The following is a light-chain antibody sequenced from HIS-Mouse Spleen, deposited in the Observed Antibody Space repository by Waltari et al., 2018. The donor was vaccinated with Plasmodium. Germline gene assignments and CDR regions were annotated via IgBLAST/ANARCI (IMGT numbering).Light chain of an antibody. Sequence: EIVLTHSPGTLSLSPVERATLSCRASPSFSSRYLAWYQQKPGQAPRLLISGASSRATGIPDRFSGSGSGTDFTLTISRLEPEDFAVYYCQQYGSSPYTFGQGTKLEIK. V-gene: IGKV3-20*01. CDR1: PSFSSRY. CDR3: QQYGSSPYT. CDR2: GAS. J-gene: IGKJ2*01.